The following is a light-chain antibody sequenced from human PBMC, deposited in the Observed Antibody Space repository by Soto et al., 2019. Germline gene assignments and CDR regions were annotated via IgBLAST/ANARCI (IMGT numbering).Light chain of an antibody. Sequence: QSVLTQPRSVSGSPGQSGTISCAGTSSDVGGYNFVSWFQQHPGKAPKLMIYDVTKRPSGVPDRFSGSKSGNTASLTISGVQAEDEAYYYCCSYAGSSTYVFGTGTKVTVL. CDR2: DVT. CDR1: SSDVGGYNF. V-gene: IGLV2-11*01. CDR3: CSYAGSSTYV. J-gene: IGLJ1*01.